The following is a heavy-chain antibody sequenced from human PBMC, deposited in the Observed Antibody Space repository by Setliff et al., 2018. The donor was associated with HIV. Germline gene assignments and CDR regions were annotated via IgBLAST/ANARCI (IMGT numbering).Heavy chain of an antibody. CDR1: GGSITRTPHY. D-gene: IGHD3-10*01. CDR2: IHHSGTA. V-gene: IGHV4-39*01. CDR3: ARLSGGMVPNY. Sequence: PSETLSLTCTVSGGSITRTPHYWGWIRQPPGKGLEWIGSIHHSGTAYDNPSLKSRVTISVDPSKNQILLRLSSVTAADTAVYYCARLSGGMVPNYWGQGTLVTVSS. J-gene: IGHJ4*02.